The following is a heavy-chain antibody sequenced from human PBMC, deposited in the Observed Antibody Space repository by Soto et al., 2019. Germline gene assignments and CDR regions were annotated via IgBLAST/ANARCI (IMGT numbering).Heavy chain of an antibody. V-gene: IGHV1-18*01. CDR1: GYTFSHYV. CDR2: STHTGNT. Sequence: GXSVKVSCKTSGYTFSHYVINWVRQAPGQGLEWMGFSTHTGNTNYAQNFQGRVAMTTDTPTSTSYMEVRSLRHDDTAVYYCARSGEHPLDYWGQGTPVTVSS. D-gene: IGHD3-10*01. CDR3: ARSGEHPLDY. J-gene: IGHJ4*02.